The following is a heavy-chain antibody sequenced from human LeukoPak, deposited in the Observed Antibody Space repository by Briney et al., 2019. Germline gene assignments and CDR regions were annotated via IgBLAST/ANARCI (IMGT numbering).Heavy chain of an antibody. V-gene: IGHV4-61*09. CDR1: GGSISSGFYY. CDR3: ARPNYYYYYIDV. J-gene: IGHJ6*03. Sequence: SQTLSLTCTVSGGSISSGFYYWSWIRQPAGKGLEWIGHFYTSGNTKYNPSLKSRVTISVDTSKNQFSLKLSSVTAADTAVYYCARPNYYYYYIDVWGKGTPVTVSS. CDR2: FYTSGNT.